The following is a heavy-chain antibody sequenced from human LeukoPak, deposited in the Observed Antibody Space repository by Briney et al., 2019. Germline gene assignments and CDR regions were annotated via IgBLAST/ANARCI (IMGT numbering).Heavy chain of an antibody. Sequence: SETLSLTCTVPGGSISTSNYYWAWIRQPPGKGLQWIGSIYYRGNTYYNPSLKSRVIMSVDTSKNQFSLRLTSVTAADTALYYCARDTIPPRNATEQKTGTYYWGQGTLVTVSS. CDR3: ARDTIPPRNATEQKTGTYY. D-gene: IGHD7-27*01. J-gene: IGHJ4*02. CDR2: IYYRGNT. CDR1: GGSISTSNYY. V-gene: IGHV4-39*02.